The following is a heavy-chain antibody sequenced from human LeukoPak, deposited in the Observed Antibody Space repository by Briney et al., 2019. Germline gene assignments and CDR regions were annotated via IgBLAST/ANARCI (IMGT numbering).Heavy chain of an antibody. Sequence: ASVKVSCKASGYTFTSYGISWVRQAPGQGLEWMGIINPSGGSTSYAQKFQGGVTMTRDTSTSTVYMELSSLRSEDTAVYYCARGPRYNWNYYYYGMDVWGQGTTVTVSS. CDR2: INPSGGST. CDR1: GYTFTSYG. D-gene: IGHD1-20*01. V-gene: IGHV1-46*01. CDR3: ARGPRYNWNYYYYGMDV. J-gene: IGHJ6*02.